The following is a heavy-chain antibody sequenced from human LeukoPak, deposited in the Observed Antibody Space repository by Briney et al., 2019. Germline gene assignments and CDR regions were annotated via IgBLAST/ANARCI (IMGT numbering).Heavy chain of an antibody. J-gene: IGHJ4*02. D-gene: IGHD5-24*01. CDR2: INPSSGIT. CDR1: GYTFTGYY. V-gene: IGHV1-46*01. Sequence: ASVKVSCKASGYTFTGYYIHWVRQAPGQGLEWMGIINPSSGITSYAQKFQGRVTMTRDTSTSTVYMELSSLRSEDTAVYYCARGLVELATISPLGYWGQGTLVTVSS. CDR3: ARGLVELATISPLGY.